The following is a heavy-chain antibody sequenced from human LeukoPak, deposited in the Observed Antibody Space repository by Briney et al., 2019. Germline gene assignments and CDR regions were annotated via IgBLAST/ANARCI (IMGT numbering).Heavy chain of an antibody. V-gene: IGHV3-11*03. Sequence: GGSLRLSCAASGFTFSDYYMSWIRQAPGKGLEWISYISVSGNYTNYADSVKGRFTISRDNAKNSLYLQMISLRAEDTAVYYCARCGTPNNYYGYGVDVWGQGTTVTVSS. CDR1: GFTFSDYY. D-gene: IGHD1-26*01. CDR2: ISVSGNYT. CDR3: ARCGTPNNYYGYGVDV. J-gene: IGHJ6*02.